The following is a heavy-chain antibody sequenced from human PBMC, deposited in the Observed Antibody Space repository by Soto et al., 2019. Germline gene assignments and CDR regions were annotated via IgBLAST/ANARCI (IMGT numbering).Heavy chain of an antibody. CDR2: LNPNGGTT. D-gene: IGHD2-15*01. Sequence: QVVQSGAEVRKPGASVKVSCKASGYSFTTYYIHWFRQAPGQGLEWMAILNPNGGTTNYAQKLQGRVTVTRDRSASTVYMELSSLRPDDTAIYSCAAYCSGGGCPPWPWNWRRGTMVNVSS. V-gene: IGHV1-46*03. J-gene: IGHJ3*01. CDR3: AAYCSGGGCPPWPWN. CDR1: GYSFTTYY.